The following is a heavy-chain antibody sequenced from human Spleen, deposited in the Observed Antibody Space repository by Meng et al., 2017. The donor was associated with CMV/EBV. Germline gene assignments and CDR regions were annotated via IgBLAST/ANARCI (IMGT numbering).Heavy chain of an antibody. V-gene: IGHV4-39*01. J-gene: IGHJ4*02. CDR3: ARRPGYFDY. Sequence: LTCTGSGGSIRSSSYYWGWIRQPPGKGLEWIGSIYYSGRTYYNPSLKSRVTISVDTSKNQFSLLLSSVTAADTAVYYCARRPGYFDYWGQGTLVTVSS. CDR1: GGSIRSSSYY. CDR2: IYYSGRT.